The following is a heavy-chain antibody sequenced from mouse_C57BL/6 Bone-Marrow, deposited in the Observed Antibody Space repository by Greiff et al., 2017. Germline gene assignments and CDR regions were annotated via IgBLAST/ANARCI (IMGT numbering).Heavy chain of an antibody. Sequence: EVQLQQSGPELVKPGASVKISCKASGYTFTDYYMNWVKQSHGKSLEWIGDINPNNGGTSYNQKFKGKATLTVDKSSSTAYMELRSLTSEDSAVYYCAPKSRLRYYAMDYWGQGTSVTVSS. CDR1: GYTFTDYY. J-gene: IGHJ4*01. V-gene: IGHV1-26*01. D-gene: IGHD1-2*01. CDR2: INPNNGGT. CDR3: APKSRLRYYAMDY.